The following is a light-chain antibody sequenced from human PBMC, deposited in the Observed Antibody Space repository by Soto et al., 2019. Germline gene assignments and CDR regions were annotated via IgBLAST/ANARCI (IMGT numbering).Light chain of an antibody. V-gene: IGLV1-40*01. Sequence: QSVLTQPPSVSGAPGQRVTISCTGGSSNIGAGYDVHWYQQLPGAAPTLLIFGIFNRPSGVSERFSGSRSGASASLAIAGLQAEDEADYYCQSYDNSLSGSEVFGTGTKVTVL. CDR1: SSNIGAGYD. CDR2: GIF. J-gene: IGLJ1*01. CDR3: QSYDNSLSGSEV.